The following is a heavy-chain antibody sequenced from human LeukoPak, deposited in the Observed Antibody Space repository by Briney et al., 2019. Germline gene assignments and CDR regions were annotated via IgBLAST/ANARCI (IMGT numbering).Heavy chain of an antibody. CDR1: GGSVSSGRSY. V-gene: IGHV4-61*01. D-gene: IGHD1-1*01. J-gene: IGHJ6*02. CDR2: VYYTGST. Sequence: KSSETLSLTCTVSGGSVSSGRSYWSWIRHPPGKGLEWIGYVYYTGSTKYNPSLKSRVTISIDTSKNQFSLKLSSVTAADTAVYYCARDLDWNDEDYYYGMDVWGQGTTVTVSS. CDR3: ARDLDWNDEDYYYGMDV.